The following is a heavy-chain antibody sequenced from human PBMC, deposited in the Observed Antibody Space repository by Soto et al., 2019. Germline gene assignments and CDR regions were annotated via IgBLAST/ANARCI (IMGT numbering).Heavy chain of an antibody. V-gene: IGHV3-21*01. CDR3: ARDANSSSPDGDI. D-gene: IGHD6-6*01. CDR2: ISSSSSYI. J-gene: IGHJ3*02. Sequence: GGSLRLSCAASGFTFSSYSMNWVRQAPGKGLEWVSSISSSSSYIYYADSVKGRFTISRDNAKNSLYLQMNSLRAEDTAVYYCARDANSSSPDGDIWGQGTMVTVSS. CDR1: GFTFSSYS.